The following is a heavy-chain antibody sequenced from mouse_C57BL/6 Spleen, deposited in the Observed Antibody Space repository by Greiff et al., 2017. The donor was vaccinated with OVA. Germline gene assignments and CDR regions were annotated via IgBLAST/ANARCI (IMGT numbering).Heavy chain of an antibody. D-gene: IGHD2-3*01. CDR1: GYTFTDYY. Sequence: QVQLKESGAELVRPGASVKLSCKASGYTFTDYYINWVKQRPGQGLEWIARIYPGSGNTYYNEKFKGKATLTAEKSSSTAYMQLSSLTSEDSAVYFCARGPGYYNWYFDVWGTGTTVTVSS. CDR2: IYPGSGNT. J-gene: IGHJ1*03. CDR3: ARGPGYYNWYFDV. V-gene: IGHV1-76*01.